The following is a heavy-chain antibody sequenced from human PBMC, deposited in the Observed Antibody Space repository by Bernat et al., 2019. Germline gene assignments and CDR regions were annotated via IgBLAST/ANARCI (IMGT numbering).Heavy chain of an antibody. Sequence: QVQLVESGGGVVQPGRSLRLSCAASGFTFTSYGMHWVRQAPGKGLEWVAVTRYDGSHKYYADSVKGRFTISRDNSKNTLYLQMNSLRVEDTAVYYCARDSTTTVTTAALDLWGQGTLVTVSS. CDR1: GFTFTSYG. CDR2: TRYDGSHK. CDR3: ARDSTTTVTTAALDL. J-gene: IGHJ5*02. D-gene: IGHD4-17*01. V-gene: IGHV3-33*01.